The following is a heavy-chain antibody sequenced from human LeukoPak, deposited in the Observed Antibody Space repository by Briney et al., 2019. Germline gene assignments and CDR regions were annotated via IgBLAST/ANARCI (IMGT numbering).Heavy chain of an antibody. V-gene: IGHV3-21*01. CDR2: ISSSSYI. Sequence: GGSLRLSCAASGFTFSSYSMNWVRQAPGKGLEWVSSISSSSYIYYADSVKGRFTISRDNAKNPLYLQMNSLRAEDTAVYYCARWYDSSGYYGRVFDYWGQGTLVTVSS. D-gene: IGHD3-22*01. CDR1: GFTFSSYS. CDR3: ARWYDSSGYYGRVFDY. J-gene: IGHJ4*02.